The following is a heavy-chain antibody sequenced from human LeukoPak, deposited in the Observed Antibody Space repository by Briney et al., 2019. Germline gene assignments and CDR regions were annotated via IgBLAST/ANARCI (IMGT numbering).Heavy chain of an antibody. CDR2: INHSGST. CDR3: AGGTGFIIKD. CDR1: GGSFSGYH. V-gene: IGHV4-34*01. D-gene: IGHD3-9*01. J-gene: IGHJ4*02. Sequence: SETLSLTCAVYGGSFSGYHWSWIRQPPGKGLEWIGEINHSGSTNYNPSLKSRVTISVDTSKNQFSLKLSSVTAADTAVYYCAGGTGFIIKDWGQGTLVTVSS.